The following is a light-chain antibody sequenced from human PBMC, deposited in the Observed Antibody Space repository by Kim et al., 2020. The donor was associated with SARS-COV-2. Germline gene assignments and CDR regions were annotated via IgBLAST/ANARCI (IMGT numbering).Light chain of an antibody. Sequence: KTVTHTCPRSSCSIANNYVQGDQQRPGRSPTPGIYEDNQRPPGVPDRFSGSIDSSSNSASLTISGLKTEDEADYYCQSYDSSNHWVFGGGTQLTVL. CDR3: QSYDSSNHWV. CDR1: SCSIANNY. J-gene: IGLJ3*02. V-gene: IGLV6-57*01. CDR2: EDN.